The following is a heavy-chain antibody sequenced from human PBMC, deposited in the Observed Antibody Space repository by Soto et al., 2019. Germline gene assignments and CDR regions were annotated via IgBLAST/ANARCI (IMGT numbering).Heavy chain of an antibody. V-gene: IGHV1-2*02. D-gene: IGHD3-10*01. CDR1: GYTFTGYY. Sequence: ASVKVSCKASGYTFTGYYMHWVRQAPGQGLEWMGWINPNSGGTNYAQKFQGRVTMTRDTSISTAYMELSRLRSDDTAVYYCARDRGSGSGSPPPSYWGQGTLVTVSS. CDR2: INPNSGGT. CDR3: ARDRGSGSGSPPPSY. J-gene: IGHJ4*02.